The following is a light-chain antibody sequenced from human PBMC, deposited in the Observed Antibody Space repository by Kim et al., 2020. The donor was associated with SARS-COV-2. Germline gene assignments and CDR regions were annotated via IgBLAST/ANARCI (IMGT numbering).Light chain of an antibody. J-gene: IGKJ2*01. CDR3: QQRTDWAYT. Sequence: SLSPGARATLSGRASQSVSRYLAWYQQRPGQAPRLLIYNASNRAPGIPARFSGSGSGTDFTLTISSLEPEDFAVYYCQQRTDWAYTFGQGTKLEI. CDR2: NAS. CDR1: QSVSRY. V-gene: IGKV3-11*01.